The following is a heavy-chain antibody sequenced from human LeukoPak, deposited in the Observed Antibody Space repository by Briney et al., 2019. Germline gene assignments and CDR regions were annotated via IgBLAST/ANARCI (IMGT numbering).Heavy chain of an antibody. CDR2: ISSSSSTI. Sequence: GGSLRLSCAASGFTFSSYSMNWVRQAPGKGLEWVSYISSSSSTIYYADSVKGRFTISRDNAKNSLYLQMNSLRAEDTAVYYCARDSFYYYDSSGYSGVDAFDIWGQGTMVTVSS. CDR1: GFTFSSYS. D-gene: IGHD3-22*01. J-gene: IGHJ3*02. V-gene: IGHV3-48*01. CDR3: ARDSFYYYDSSGYSGVDAFDI.